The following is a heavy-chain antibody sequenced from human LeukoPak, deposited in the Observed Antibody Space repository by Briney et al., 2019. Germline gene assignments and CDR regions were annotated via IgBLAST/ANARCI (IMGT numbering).Heavy chain of an antibody. CDR1: GFALSGYW. Sequence: GGSLRLSCEASGFALSGYWMHWVRQAPGKGLVWVSRINSDGTITSYADSVKGRFTVSRDNAKNTLYLQVNSLRAEDTAVYYCAGRDWFDPWGQGTLVTVSS. CDR3: AGRDWFDP. V-gene: IGHV3-74*01. CDR2: INSDGTIT. J-gene: IGHJ5*02.